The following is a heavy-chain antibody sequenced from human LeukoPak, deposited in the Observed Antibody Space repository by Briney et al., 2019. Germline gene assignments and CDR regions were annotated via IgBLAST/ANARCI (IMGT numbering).Heavy chain of an antibody. D-gene: IGHD2-8*01. CDR3: ARGSGTNGWFDP. CDR2: INVGGSTT. Sequence: GGSLRLSCAASGFTFSGFWMHWVRQAPGKGLMWVSHINVGGSTTSYADSVKGRFTISRDNAKNTLYLQMNSLRANDTAVYYCARGSGTNGWFDPWGQGTLVTVSS. V-gene: IGHV3-74*01. J-gene: IGHJ5*02. CDR1: GFTFSGFW.